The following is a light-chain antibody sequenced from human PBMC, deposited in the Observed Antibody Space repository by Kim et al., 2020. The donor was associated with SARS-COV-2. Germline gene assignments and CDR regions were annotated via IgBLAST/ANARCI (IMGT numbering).Light chain of an antibody. Sequence: EIVLTQSPGTLSLSPGERATLSCRASQSVSSSYLAWYQQKPGQAPRLLIYGASSRATGIPDRFSGSGSGTDFTLTISRLEPEDFAVYYCQQYGSSLGTLGQGTKVDIK. CDR2: GAS. CDR1: QSVSSSY. V-gene: IGKV3-20*01. J-gene: IGKJ1*01. CDR3: QQYGSSLGT.